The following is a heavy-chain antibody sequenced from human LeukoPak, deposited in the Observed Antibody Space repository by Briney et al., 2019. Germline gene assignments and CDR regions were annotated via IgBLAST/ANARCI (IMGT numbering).Heavy chain of an antibody. Sequence: GGSLRLSCAASGFTFGTYAMTWVRQAPGKGLEWVSAISRNGAGTYYADSVKGRFTISRDNYKDTLFLQMNTLRVEDTAVYYCARDSSGYAEFDYWGRGTLVTVSS. D-gene: IGHD3-22*01. CDR2: ISRNGAGT. V-gene: IGHV3-23*01. J-gene: IGHJ4*02. CDR1: GFTFGTYA. CDR3: ARDSSGYAEFDY.